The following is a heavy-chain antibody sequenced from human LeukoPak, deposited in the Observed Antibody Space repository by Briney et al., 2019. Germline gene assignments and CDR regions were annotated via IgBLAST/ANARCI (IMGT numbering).Heavy chain of an antibody. V-gene: IGHV4-59*01. Sequence: TSETLSLTCTVSGGSISSYYWSWIRQPPGKGLEWIGYIYYTRTSNYNPSLKSRVTLSVDTFKNQFSLKVRSVTAADTAMYYCARAGDWNDLVYWGQGILVTVSS. CDR2: IYYTRTS. J-gene: IGHJ4*02. CDR1: GGSISSYY. CDR3: ARAGDWNDLVY. D-gene: IGHD1-1*01.